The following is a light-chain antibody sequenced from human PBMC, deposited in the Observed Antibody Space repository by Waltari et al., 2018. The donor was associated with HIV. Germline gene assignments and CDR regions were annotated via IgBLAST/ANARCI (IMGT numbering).Light chain of an antibody. CDR3: SAWDVTLNGLV. Sequence: QSLLTQSPSASGTPGQRVNISCFGTSSNIGSRSVNWYQHFPGTPPKLLIFRNTERPSGVPDRFSGSKSGTSASLAISGLHSQDEADYYCSAWDVTLNGLVFGGGTRLSVL. V-gene: IGLV1-44*01. J-gene: IGLJ2*01. CDR1: SSNIGSRS. CDR2: RNT.